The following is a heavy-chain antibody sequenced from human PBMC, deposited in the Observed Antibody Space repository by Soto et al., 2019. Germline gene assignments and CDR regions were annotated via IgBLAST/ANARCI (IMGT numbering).Heavy chain of an antibody. CDR3: ARVTTVTTLNDAFDI. Sequence: QVQLQESGPGLVKPSQTLSLTCTVSGGSISSGGYYWSWIRQHPGKGLEWIGYIYYSGSTYYNPSRTSRVTISVDTAKNQFSLKLRSVTAADTAVYYCARVTTVTTLNDAFDIGGQGTMVTVSS. D-gene: IGHD4-17*01. J-gene: IGHJ3*02. V-gene: IGHV4-31*03. CDR1: GGSISSGGYY. CDR2: IYYSGST.